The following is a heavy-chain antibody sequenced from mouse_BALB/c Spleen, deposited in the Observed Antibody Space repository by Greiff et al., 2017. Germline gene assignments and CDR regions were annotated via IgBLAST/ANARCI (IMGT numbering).Heavy chain of an antibody. D-gene: IGHD2-1*01. J-gene: IGHJ4*01. CDR3: ARGTYGNEYYYAMDY. V-gene: IGHV1-7*01. CDR2: INPSTGYT. CDR1: GYTFTSYW. Sequence: QVQLQQPGAELVKPGASVKLSCKASGYTFTSYWMHWVKQRPGQGLEWIGYINPSTGYTEYNQKFKDKATLTADKSSSTAYMQLSSLTSEDSAVYYCARGTYGNEYYYAMDYWGQGTSVTVSS.